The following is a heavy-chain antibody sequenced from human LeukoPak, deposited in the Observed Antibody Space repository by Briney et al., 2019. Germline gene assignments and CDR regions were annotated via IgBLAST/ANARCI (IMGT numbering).Heavy chain of an antibody. CDR2: IGNGGDT. J-gene: IGHJ4*02. CDR1: GVNFDRYD. V-gene: IGHV3-13*01. CDR3: ARVERWGSYYYFAY. D-gene: IGHD2-21*01. Sequence: GGSLRLSCAASGVNFDRYDIHWVRQATGKSLEWVAAIGNGGDTYYPGSVQGRFTVSRQNAKNSLHLQMSRLRAGDTAVYYCARVERWGSYYYFAYWGQGTRVTVSS.